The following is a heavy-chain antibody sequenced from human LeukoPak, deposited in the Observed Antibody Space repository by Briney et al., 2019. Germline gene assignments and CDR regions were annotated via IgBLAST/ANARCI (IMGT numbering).Heavy chain of an antibody. V-gene: IGHV1-24*01. Sequence: GASVKVSCKVSGYTLTELSMHWVRQAPGKGLEWMGGFDPEDGETIYAQKFQGRVTMTEDTSTDTAYMELSSLRSEDTAVYYCATVAGTEYYFDYWGQGTLVTVSS. CDR2: FDPEDGET. J-gene: IGHJ4*02. CDR1: GYTLTELS. CDR3: ATVAGTEYYFDY. D-gene: IGHD6-19*01.